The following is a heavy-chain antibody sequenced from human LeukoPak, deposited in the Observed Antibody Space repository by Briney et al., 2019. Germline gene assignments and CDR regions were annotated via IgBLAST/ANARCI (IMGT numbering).Heavy chain of an antibody. V-gene: IGHV3-30*02. CDR2: IRYDGSNK. J-gene: IGHJ6*02. CDR1: GFTFSSYG. CDR3: ARYYGPGSYVGMDV. Sequence: GGSLRLSCAAAGFTFSSYGMHWVRQAPGKGLVCVAFIRYDGSNKYYADSVKGRFTASRENAKNSLYLQMNSLRVEDTAVYYCARYYGPGSYVGMDVWGQGTTVTVSS. D-gene: IGHD3-10*01.